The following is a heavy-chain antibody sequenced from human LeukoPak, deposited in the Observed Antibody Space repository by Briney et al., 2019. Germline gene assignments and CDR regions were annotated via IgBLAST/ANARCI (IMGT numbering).Heavy chain of an antibody. D-gene: IGHD7-27*01. CDR2: IDDGGTT. Sequence: SETLSLTCALYGGTFSDHYWSWIRQPPGKGLEWIGEIDDGGTTNQNPSLKSRVTILVDTSKNQFSLKVRSVTAADTAVYFCSRRLGTKNYYKYYMDVWGKGTTVTLSS. CDR1: GGTFSDHY. CDR3: SRRLGTKNYYKYYMDV. V-gene: IGHV4-34*01. J-gene: IGHJ6*03.